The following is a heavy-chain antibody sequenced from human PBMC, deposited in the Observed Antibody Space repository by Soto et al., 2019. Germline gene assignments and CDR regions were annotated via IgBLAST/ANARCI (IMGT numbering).Heavy chain of an antibody. J-gene: IGHJ3*02. CDR1: GFSFGRYS. Sequence: GGSLRLSCAASGFSFGRYSMNWVRQAPGKGLEWVAGVSGSGTDKYYAASVGGRFSISRDNSDNTMFLQLNSLRAEDTAKYYCARTRLYDDVGFHRDAFDIWGQGTMVTVSS. D-gene: IGHD3-22*01. CDR3: ARTRLYDDVGFHRDAFDI. V-gene: IGHV3-23*01. CDR2: VSGSGTDK.